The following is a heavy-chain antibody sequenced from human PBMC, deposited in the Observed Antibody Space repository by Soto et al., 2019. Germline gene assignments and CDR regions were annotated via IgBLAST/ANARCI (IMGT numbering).Heavy chain of an antibody. J-gene: IGHJ6*02. CDR1: GFTFSSYG. CDR3: AKVRDSSGYYFHKPYYYYGMDV. D-gene: IGHD3-22*01. CDR2: ISYDGSNK. Sequence: GSLRLSCAASGFTFSSYGMHWVRQAPGKGLEWVAVISYDGSNKYYADSVKGRFTISRDNSKNTLYLQMNSLRAEDTAVYYCAKVRDSSGYYFHKPYYYYGMDVWGQGTTVTVSS. V-gene: IGHV3-30*18.